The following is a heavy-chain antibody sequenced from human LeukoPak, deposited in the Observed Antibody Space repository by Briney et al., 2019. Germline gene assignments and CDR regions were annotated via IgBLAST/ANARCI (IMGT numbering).Heavy chain of an antibody. V-gene: IGHV3-7*03. CDR1: GFTFSRYW. J-gene: IGHJ6*03. Sequence: PGGSLRLSCAASGFTFSRYWMSWVRQAPGKGLEWVASINQDESAKFYVDSVKGRFTISRDNSKNTLYLQMNSLRVEDTAVYYCARVYYGSGSLHYYYYYMDVWGKGTTVTISS. CDR2: INQDESAK. D-gene: IGHD3-10*01. CDR3: ARVYYGSGSLHYYYYYMDV.